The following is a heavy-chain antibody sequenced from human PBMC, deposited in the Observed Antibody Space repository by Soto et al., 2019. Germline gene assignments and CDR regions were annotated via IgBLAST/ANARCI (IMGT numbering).Heavy chain of an antibody. CDR3: AVGYSYGPYYFDY. CDR2: INPNSGGT. V-gene: IGHV1-2*02. J-gene: IGHJ4*02. CDR1: GYTFTGYY. Sequence: ASVKVSCKASGYTFTGYYMHWVRQAPGQGLEWMGWINPNSGGTNYAQKFQGRVTMTRDTSISTAYMELSRLRSDDTAVYYCAVGYSYGPYYFDYWGRGTLVTVSS. D-gene: IGHD5-18*01.